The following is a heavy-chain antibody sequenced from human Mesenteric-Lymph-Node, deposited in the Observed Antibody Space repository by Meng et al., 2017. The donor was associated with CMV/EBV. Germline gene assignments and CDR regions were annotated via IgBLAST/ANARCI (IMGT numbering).Heavy chain of an antibody. CDR3: ATFYSSSCFDH. Sequence: GESLKISCAASGFTFSSYEMNWVRQAPGKGLEWVSYISGSGSTIYYADSVKGRFTISRDNSKNTLSLQINSPRAEDTAVYYCATFYSSSCFDHWGQGTLVTVSS. CDR2: ISGSGSTI. D-gene: IGHD6-13*01. J-gene: IGHJ4*02. CDR1: GFTFSSYE. V-gene: IGHV3-48*03.